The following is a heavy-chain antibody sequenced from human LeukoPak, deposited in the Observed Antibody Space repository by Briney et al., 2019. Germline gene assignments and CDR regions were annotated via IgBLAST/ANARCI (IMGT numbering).Heavy chain of an antibody. CDR1: GGSISSSSYY. V-gene: IGHV4-39*01. Sequence: PSETLSLTCTVSGGSISSSSYYWGWIRQPPGKGLEWIGSIYYSGSTYYNPSLKSRVTISVDTSKNQFSLKLSSVTAADTAVYYCARTLLSGSYYYWGQGTLVTVSS. J-gene: IGHJ4*02. D-gene: IGHD1-26*01. CDR3: ARTLLSGSYYY. CDR2: IYYSGST.